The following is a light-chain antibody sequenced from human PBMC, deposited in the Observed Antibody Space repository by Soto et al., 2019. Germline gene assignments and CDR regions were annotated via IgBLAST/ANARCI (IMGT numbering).Light chain of an antibody. J-gene: IGLJ1*01. CDR1: GSNIGAGYD. V-gene: IGLV1-40*01. CDR3: QSNDSSLSGFV. Sequence: QPVLTQPPSVSGAPGQRVTISCTGSGSNIGAGYDVHWYQQLPGTAPKLLIYGNFNRPSGVPDRFSGSKSGTSASLAITGLQAEDEGDYYCQSNDSSLSGFVFGTGTQLTVL. CDR2: GNF.